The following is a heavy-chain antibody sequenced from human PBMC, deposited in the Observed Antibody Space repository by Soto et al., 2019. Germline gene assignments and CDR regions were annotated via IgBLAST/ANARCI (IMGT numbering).Heavy chain of an antibody. CDR2: IYSSGST. CDR1: GFTVTSSY. CDR3: AREASGSGWWSQGSFES. J-gene: IGHJ5*01. Sequence: EVQLVESGGGLVQPGGSLRLSCAASGFTVTSSYISWVRQAPGKRLAWVSTIYSSGSTYYADSVRGRFIISRDISENTVDLQMNSLTVEDTAVYYCAREASGSGWWSQGSFESWGQGTLVTVSS. V-gene: IGHV3-66*01. D-gene: IGHD6-19*01.